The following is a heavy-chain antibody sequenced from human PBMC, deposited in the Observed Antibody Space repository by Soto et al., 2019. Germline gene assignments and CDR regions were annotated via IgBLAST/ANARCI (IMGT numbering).Heavy chain of an antibody. J-gene: IGHJ6*02. D-gene: IGHD3-16*01. CDR1: GGAVSRYD. CDR3: AKEGMGRDDGALDD. V-gene: IGHV4-4*07. Sequence: SETLSLTCTVSGGAVSRYDWTWIRQPAGKGLEWVGRISSSGSTNYNPSLTRRGALSLDTSTNLFSLRLTSVTAADTAVYYCAKEGMGRDDGALDDWGQGTTVTVSS. CDR2: ISSSGST.